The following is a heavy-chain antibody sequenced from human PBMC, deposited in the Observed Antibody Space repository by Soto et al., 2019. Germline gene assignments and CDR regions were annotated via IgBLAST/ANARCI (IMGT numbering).Heavy chain of an antibody. CDR2: IKSKTDGGTT. V-gene: IGHV3-15*07. J-gene: IGHJ4*02. Sequence: EVQLVESGGGLVKPGGSLRLSCAASGFTFSNAWMNWVRQAPGKGLEWVCRIKSKTDGGTTDYAAPVTGRFTIARDDSNNTLYLQMNSLKPEDTAVYYRPTDSHYYGSGSYDYYFDYWGQGPLVTVSS. D-gene: IGHD3-10*01. CDR1: GFTFSNAW. CDR3: PTDSHYYGSGSYDYYFDY.